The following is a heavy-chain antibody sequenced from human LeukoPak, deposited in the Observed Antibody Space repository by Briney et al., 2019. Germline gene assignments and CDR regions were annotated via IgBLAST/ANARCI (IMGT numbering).Heavy chain of an antibody. Sequence: GGSLRLSCAASGFTLSSYSMNWVRQAPGKGLEWVSSISSSSSYIYYADSVKGRFTISRDNAKNSLYLQMNSLRAEDTAVYYCAREGEVGATNWFDPWGQGTLVTVSS. J-gene: IGHJ5*02. V-gene: IGHV3-21*01. CDR2: ISSSSSYI. CDR3: AREGEVGATNWFDP. D-gene: IGHD1-26*01. CDR1: GFTLSSYS.